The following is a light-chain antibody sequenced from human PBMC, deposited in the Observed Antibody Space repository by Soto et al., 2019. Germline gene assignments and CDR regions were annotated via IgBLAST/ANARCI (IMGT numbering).Light chain of an antibody. V-gene: IGKV2-24*01. J-gene: IGKJ1*01. Sequence: VVMTQTPLSSPVTLGRPASISCRSSQSLVHSDGNTYLSWLHQRPGQPPRLLIYRISKRFSGVPDRFSGSGAATDFTLKISRVEAEDVGVYYCMQATQFPWTFGQGTKVDIK. CDR2: RIS. CDR1: QSLVHSDGNTY. CDR3: MQATQFPWT.